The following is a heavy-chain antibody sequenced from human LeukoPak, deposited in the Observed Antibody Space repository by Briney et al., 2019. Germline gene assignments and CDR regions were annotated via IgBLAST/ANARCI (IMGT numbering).Heavy chain of an antibody. CDR2: ISGSDGST. CDR3: ARDRWLQLVDAFDI. CDR1: GFTFSSYG. V-gene: IGHV3-21*01. Sequence: PGGSLRLSCAASGFTFSSYGMHWVRQAPGKGLEWVSAISGSDGSTYYADSVKGRFTISRDNAKNSLYLQMNSLRAEDTAVYYCARDRWLQLVDAFDIWGQGTMVTVSS. J-gene: IGHJ3*02. D-gene: IGHD5-24*01.